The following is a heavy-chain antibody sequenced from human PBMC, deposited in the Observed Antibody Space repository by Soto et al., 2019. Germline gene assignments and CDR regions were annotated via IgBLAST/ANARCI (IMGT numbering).Heavy chain of an antibody. V-gene: IGHV4-31*03. CDR1: GDSISGGASF. CDR2: VYYSGSS. CDR3: AKLSCTSSTCYFPCWFDP. J-gene: IGHJ5*02. D-gene: IGHD2-2*01. Sequence: QVQLQESGPGLVKPSETLSLTCTVSGDSISGGASFWSWIRQPPGKGLEWIANVYYSGSSYYNPSLKSRLTISVDTTKNQFSLQLKSMTAADTAVYYCAKLSCTSSTCYFPCWFDPWGQGTLVTVSS.